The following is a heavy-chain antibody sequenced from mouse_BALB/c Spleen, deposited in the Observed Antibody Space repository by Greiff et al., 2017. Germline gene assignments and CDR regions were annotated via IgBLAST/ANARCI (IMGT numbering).Heavy chain of an antibody. J-gene: IGHJ4*01. CDR2: INPNNGGT. CDR1: GCTFTDYN. Sequence: VQLQQSGPELVKPGASVKIPCKASGCTFTDYNMDWVKQSHGKSLEWIGDINPNNGGTIYNQKFKGKATLTVDKSSSTAYMELRSLTSEDTAVYYCARAVWDAMDYWGQGTSVTVSS. D-gene: IGHD2-10*02. V-gene: IGHV1-18*01. CDR3: ARAVWDAMDY.